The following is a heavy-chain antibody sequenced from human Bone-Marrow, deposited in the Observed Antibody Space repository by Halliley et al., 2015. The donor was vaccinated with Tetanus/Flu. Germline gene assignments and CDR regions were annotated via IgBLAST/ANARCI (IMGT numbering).Heavy chain of an antibody. CDR3: AGPSFCCGSGCLYFFDS. J-gene: IGHJ4*02. CDR2: STAYNGNT. CDR1: GYTLSNYG. D-gene: IGHD3-3*01. V-gene: IGHV1-18*03. Sequence: QLVQSGAEVKKPGASVRVSCKASGYTLSNYGFNWVRQAPGQGLEWMGWSTAYNGNTKSAQKFQGRVTITTDASTTTAYMELRSLRSDALAVYFCAGPSFCCGSGCLYFFDSWGQGTLVIVSS.